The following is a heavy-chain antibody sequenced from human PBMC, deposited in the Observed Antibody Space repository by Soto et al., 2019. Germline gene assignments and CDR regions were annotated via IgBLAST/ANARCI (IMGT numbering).Heavy chain of an antibody. D-gene: IGHD3-3*01. CDR1: GGPISTTSYY. Sequence: PSETLSLTCTVSGGPISTTSYYWGWIRQPPGKGLEWIGSIYYSGNTYYNPSLKSRVTISVDTSKNQFSLKLSSVTAADTAVYYCARHKEYDFWSGHAPDYWGQGTLVTVSS. CDR3: ARHKEYDFWSGHAPDY. J-gene: IGHJ4*02. CDR2: IYYSGNT. V-gene: IGHV4-39*01.